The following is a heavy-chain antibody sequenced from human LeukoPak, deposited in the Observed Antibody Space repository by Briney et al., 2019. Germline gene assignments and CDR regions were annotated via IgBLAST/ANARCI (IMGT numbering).Heavy chain of an antibody. CDR1: GGSISSSSYY. Sequence: KPSETLSLTCTVSGGSISSSSYYWGWIRQPPGKGLEWIGSIYYSGSTYYNPSLKSRVTISVDTSKNQFSLKLSSVTAADTAVYYCARHYPLEYSSRRAFDIWGQGTMVTVSS. CDR2: IYYSGST. V-gene: IGHV4-39*01. J-gene: IGHJ3*02. CDR3: ARHYPLEYSSRRAFDI. D-gene: IGHD6-6*01.